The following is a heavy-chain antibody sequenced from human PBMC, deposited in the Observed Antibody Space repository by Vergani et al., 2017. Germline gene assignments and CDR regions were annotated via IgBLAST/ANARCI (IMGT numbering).Heavy chain of an antibody. J-gene: IGHJ6*02. CDR3: AKDEQFSSSWLNYYYYGMDV. V-gene: IGHV3-30*18. Sequence: QVQLVESGGGVVQPGRSLRLSCAASGFTFSSYGMHWVRQAPGKGLEWVAVISYDGSNKYYADSVKGRFTISRDNSKNTLYLQMNSLRAEDTAVYYCAKDEQFSSSWLNYYYYGMDVWGQGP. CDR2: ISYDGSNK. CDR1: GFTFSSYG. D-gene: IGHD6-13*01.